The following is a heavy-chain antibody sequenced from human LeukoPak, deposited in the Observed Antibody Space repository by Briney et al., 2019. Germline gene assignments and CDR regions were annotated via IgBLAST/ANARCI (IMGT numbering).Heavy chain of an antibody. Sequence: GASVKVSCKASGYTFTSYGISWVRQAPGQGLEWMGWMNPNSGNTGYAQKFQGRVTITRNTSISTAYMELSSLRSEDTAVYYCARGPYYDILTGYYKTGDPFDIWGQGTMVTVSS. V-gene: IGHV1-8*03. J-gene: IGHJ3*02. CDR3: ARGPYYDILTGYYKTGDPFDI. CDR2: MNPNSGNT. D-gene: IGHD3-9*01. CDR1: GYTFTSYG.